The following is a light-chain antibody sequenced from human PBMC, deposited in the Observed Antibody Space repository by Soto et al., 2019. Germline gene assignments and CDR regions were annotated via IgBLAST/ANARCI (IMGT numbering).Light chain of an antibody. V-gene: IGKV1-39*01. CDR1: QSVTSF. CDR2: AEY. J-gene: IGKJ1*01. CDR3: KKSQSTKWT. Sequence: DSDITQAPSSLASCVGDRVSITWRASQSVTSFLNWYQQRPGTAPKLLIYAEYTLKSGVPSRLSGSGSGRDFTLTIRSMQPEDYATSYRKKSQSTKWTFGQRTKVDIK.